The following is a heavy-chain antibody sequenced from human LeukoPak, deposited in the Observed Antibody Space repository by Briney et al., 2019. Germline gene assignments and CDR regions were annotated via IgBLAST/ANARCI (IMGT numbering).Heavy chain of an antibody. CDR3: ARVRESNYMDV. CDR1: GYTFTSYY. Sequence: GASVKVSCKASGYTFTSYYMHWVRQAPGQGLEWMGIINPSGGSTSYAQKFQGRVTMTRDMSTSTVYMELSSLRSEDTAVYYCARVRESNYMDVWGKGTTVTVPS. J-gene: IGHJ6*03. V-gene: IGHV1-46*01. CDR2: INPSGGST.